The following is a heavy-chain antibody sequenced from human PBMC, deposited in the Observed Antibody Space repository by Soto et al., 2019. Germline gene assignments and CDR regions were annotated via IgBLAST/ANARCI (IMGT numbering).Heavy chain of an antibody. Sequence: QVQLVESGGGVVQPGRSLRLSCAASEFTFSNYGMHWVRQAPGKGLEWVAVILNDGSNRYHADSVKDRFTMSRDNSKNTRHLQMNSLRAEDTAVYYCARDDEYSGNGMDVWGQGTTVTVS. CDR3: ARDDEYSGNGMDV. J-gene: IGHJ6*02. CDR2: ILNDGSNR. V-gene: IGHV3-33*01. D-gene: IGHD3-10*01. CDR1: EFTFSNYG.